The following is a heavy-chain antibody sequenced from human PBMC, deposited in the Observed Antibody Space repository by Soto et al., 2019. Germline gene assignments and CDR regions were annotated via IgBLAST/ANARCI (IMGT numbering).Heavy chain of an antibody. CDR3: ARDVNPQDGSRWFDVYDI. J-gene: IGHJ3*02. V-gene: IGHV3-7*01. D-gene: IGHD6-13*01. CDR1: GFTFSSSR. Sequence: HLGGSLRLSCAASGFTFSSSRMTWVRQAPGRGLEWVANISPAGSTKYYGDSVMGRFTISRDNIKNSLYLQMNGLRDEDTAVYYCARDVNPQDGSRWFDVYDIWGQGTMVTVSS. CDR2: ISPAGSTK.